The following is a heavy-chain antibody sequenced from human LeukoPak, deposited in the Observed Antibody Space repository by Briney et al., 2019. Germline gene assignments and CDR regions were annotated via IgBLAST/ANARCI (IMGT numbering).Heavy chain of an antibody. V-gene: IGHV1-2*02. J-gene: IGHJ4*02. Sequence: ASVKVSCKASGYTFTGYYMHWVRRAPGQGLEWMGWINPNSGGTNYAQKFQGRVTMTRDTSISTAYMELSRLRSDDTAVYYCARDITPSYYYDSSGTPPDYWGQGTLVTVSS. CDR1: GYTFTGYY. CDR3: ARDITPSYYYDSSGTPPDY. CDR2: INPNSGGT. D-gene: IGHD3-22*01.